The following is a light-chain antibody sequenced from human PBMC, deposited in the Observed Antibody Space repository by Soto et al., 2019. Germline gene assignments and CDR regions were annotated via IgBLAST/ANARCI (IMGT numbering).Light chain of an antibody. CDR2: DAS. J-gene: IGKJ4*01. CDR1: QSVSSY. CDR3: QQRSDWPLT. Sequence: EIVLTQSPTTLSLSPGERATLSCRASQSVSSYFAWYQQKPGQAPRLLIYDASTRAADIPARFSGSGSGTDFTLTISSLEPEDFAVYYCQQRSDWPLTFGGRTKVEIK. V-gene: IGKV3-11*01.